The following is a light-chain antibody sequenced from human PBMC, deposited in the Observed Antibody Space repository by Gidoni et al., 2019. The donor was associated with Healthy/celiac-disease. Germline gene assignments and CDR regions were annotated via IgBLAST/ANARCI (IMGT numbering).Light chain of an antibody. V-gene: IGKV4-1*01. CDR3: QQYYSTPPT. CDR2: WAS. Sequence: DIVMTQSPDCLAVSLGERATINCKSSQIVLYSSNNKNYLAWYQQKPEPPPKLLIYWASTRESGVPDRFSGSGSGTDFTLTISSLQAEDVAVYYCQQYYSTPPTFGGGTKVEIK. CDR1: QIVLYSSNNKNY. J-gene: IGKJ4*01.